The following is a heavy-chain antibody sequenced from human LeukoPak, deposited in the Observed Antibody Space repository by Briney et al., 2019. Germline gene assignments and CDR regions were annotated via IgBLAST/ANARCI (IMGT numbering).Heavy chain of an antibody. CDR1: GFTFDDYA. J-gene: IGHJ3*02. V-gene: IGHV3-20*04. D-gene: IGHD3-3*01. Sequence: PGGSLRLSCAASGFTFDDYAMHWVRQAPGKGLEWVSGINWNGGSTAYADSVKGRFTISRDNAKNSLYLQMNSLRAEDTALYYCAKDLPGVAAPLSAFDIWGQGTMVTVSS. CDR2: INWNGGST. CDR3: AKDLPGVAAPLSAFDI.